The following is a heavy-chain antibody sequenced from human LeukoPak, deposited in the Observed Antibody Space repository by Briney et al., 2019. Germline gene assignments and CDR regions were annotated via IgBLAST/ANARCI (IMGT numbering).Heavy chain of an antibody. V-gene: IGHV4-39*01. CDR2: ISYSGSPS. Sequence: SETLSLTCTVSGVSISSTYFWGWVRQPPGKGLEWIGSISYSGSPSYYNPSLKSRITISVDTSKNQFSLKLSSVTAADTAVYYCARDHHILQMVSAIPDAFDIWGQGTMVTVFS. D-gene: IGHD2-8*01. CDR1: GVSISSTYF. J-gene: IGHJ3*02. CDR3: ARDHHILQMVSAIPDAFDI.